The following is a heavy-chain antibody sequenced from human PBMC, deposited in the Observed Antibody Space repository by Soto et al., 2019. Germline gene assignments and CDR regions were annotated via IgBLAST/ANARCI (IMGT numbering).Heavy chain of an antibody. D-gene: IGHD3-3*02. CDR3: AKDRDIFGVVNGMDV. Sequence: GGSLRLSCAASGFTFDDYTMHWVRQAPGKGLEWVSLISWDGGSTYYADSVKGRLTISRDNSKNSLYLQMNSLRTEDTALYYCAKDRDIFGVVNGMDVWGQGTTVTVSS. CDR2: ISWDGGST. J-gene: IGHJ6*02. CDR1: GFTFDDYT. V-gene: IGHV3-43*01.